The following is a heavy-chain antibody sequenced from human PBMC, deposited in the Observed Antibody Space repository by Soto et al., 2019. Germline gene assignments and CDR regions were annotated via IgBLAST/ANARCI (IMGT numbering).Heavy chain of an antibody. V-gene: IGHV3-30-3*01. CDR1: GFTFSSYA. J-gene: IGHJ4*02. CDR3: ARQSQQLVNINFDY. CDR2: ISYDGSNK. Sequence: QVQLVESGGGVVQPGRSLRLSCAASGFTFSSYAMHWVRQAPGKGLEWVAVISYDGSNKYYADSVKGRFTISRDNSKNTLYLQMNSLRAEDTAVYYCARQSQQLVNINFDYWGQGTLVTVSS. D-gene: IGHD6-6*01.